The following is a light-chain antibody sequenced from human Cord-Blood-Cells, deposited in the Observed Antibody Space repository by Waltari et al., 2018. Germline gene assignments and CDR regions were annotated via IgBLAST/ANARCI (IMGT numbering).Light chain of an antibody. CDR3: YSYAGSSTFEV. Sequence: QSALTQPASVSGSPGQSITIPCTGSSSDAGSYNLVSWYQQHPGKAPKLMIYEGSKRPSGVSNRFSGSKSGNTASLTISGLQAEDEADYYCYSYAGSSTFEVFGGGTKLTVL. CDR1: SSDAGSYNL. J-gene: IGLJ2*01. V-gene: IGLV2-23*03. CDR2: EGS.